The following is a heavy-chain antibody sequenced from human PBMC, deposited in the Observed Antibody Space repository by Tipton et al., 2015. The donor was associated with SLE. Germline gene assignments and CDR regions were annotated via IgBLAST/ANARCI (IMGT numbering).Heavy chain of an antibody. J-gene: IGHJ4*02. D-gene: IGHD3-3*01. V-gene: IGHV3-33*08. Sequence: SLRLSCVASGFTFNSYGMHWVRQAPGKGLEWVAFISYDGVKKYYADSVKGRFTISKDKSKNTLYLQMNSLRAEETAVYYCAREAYYDFWGGYSQAYLDYWGQGTLVTVSA. CDR2: ISYDGVKK. CDR3: AREAYYDFWGGYSQAYLDY. CDR1: GFTFNSYG.